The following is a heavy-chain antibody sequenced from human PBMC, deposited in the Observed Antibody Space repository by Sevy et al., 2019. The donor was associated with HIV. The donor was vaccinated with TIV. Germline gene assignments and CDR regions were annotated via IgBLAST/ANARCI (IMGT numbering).Heavy chain of an antibody. V-gene: IGHV4-30-4*02. CDR3: ARGDYYGSGSYYY. J-gene: IGHJ4*02. CDR2: IYYSGST. D-gene: IGHD3-10*01. CDR1: GGSISSGDYH. Sequence: SETLSLTCTVSGGSISSGDYHWSWIRQPPGKGLEWIGYIYYSGSTYYNPSLKSRVTISVDTSKNQLSLKLTSVTAADTAVYYCARGDYYGSGSYYYWGQGTLVTVSS.